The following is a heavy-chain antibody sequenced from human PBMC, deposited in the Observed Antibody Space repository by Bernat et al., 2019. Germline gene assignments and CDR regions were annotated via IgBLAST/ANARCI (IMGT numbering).Heavy chain of an antibody. CDR1: GFTFSSYG. D-gene: IGHD6-13*01. Sequence: QVQLVESGGGVVQPGRSLRLSCAASGFTFSSYGMHWVRQAPGKGLEWVAVIWYDGSNKYYTDSVKGQFTISRDNSENTVYLQMNSLRAEDTAVYYCGRLCSRWSLDYWGQGTLVTVSS. CDR3: GRLCSRWSLDY. V-gene: IGHV3-33*01. J-gene: IGHJ4*02. CDR2: IWYDGSNK.